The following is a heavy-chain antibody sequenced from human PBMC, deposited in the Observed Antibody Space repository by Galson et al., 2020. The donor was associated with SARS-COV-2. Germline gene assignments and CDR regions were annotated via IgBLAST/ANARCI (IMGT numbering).Heavy chain of an antibody. CDR2: IYYSGSS. D-gene: IGHD6-19*01. J-gene: IGHJ4*02. CDR3: ARHLAGTFHFDY. CDR1: GCSISSSSYY. Sequence: SETLSLTCTVSGCSISSSSYYWGWIRQPPGKGLEWIGTIYYSGSSYYNPSLKSPVTISVDTSNNQFPLPLSSVTAADTAVYYCARHLAGTFHFDYWGQGTLVTVSS. V-gene: IGHV4-39*01.